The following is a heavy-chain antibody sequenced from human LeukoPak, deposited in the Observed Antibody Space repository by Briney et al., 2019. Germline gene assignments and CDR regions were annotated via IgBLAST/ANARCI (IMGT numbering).Heavy chain of an antibody. V-gene: IGHV1-2*02. CDR2: LNTNSGGT. J-gene: IGHJ5*02. CDR1: GYTFTGYY. Sequence: ASVKVSCKASGYTFTGYYLHWVRQPPGQGLEWMGWLNTNSGGTNYAQKFQGRVTMTRDTSISTAYMELSRLRSDVTAVYYCARVSRRPDSSGSVNWFDPWGQGTLVTVSS. CDR3: ARVSRRPDSSGSVNWFDP. D-gene: IGHD6-19*01.